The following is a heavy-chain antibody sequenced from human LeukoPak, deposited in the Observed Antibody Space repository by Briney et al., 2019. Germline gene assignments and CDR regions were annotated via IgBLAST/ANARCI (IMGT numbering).Heavy chain of an antibody. CDR3: AKDTYSSSQSVLFDY. Sequence: GGSLRLSCAASGFTFSSYAMSWVRQAPGKGLEWVSAISGSGGSTYYADSVKGRFTISRDNSKNTLYLQMNSLSAEDTAVYYCAKDTYSSSQSVLFDYWGQGTLVTVSS. V-gene: IGHV3-23*01. J-gene: IGHJ4*02. D-gene: IGHD6-6*01. CDR1: GFTFSSYA. CDR2: ISGSGGST.